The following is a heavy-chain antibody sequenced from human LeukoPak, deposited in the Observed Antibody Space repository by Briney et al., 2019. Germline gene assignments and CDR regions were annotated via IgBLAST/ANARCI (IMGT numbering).Heavy chain of an antibody. CDR1: GFTFSSYG. D-gene: IGHD3-3*01. J-gene: IGHJ6*03. Sequence: PGGSLRLSCAASGFTFSSYGMHWVRQAPGKGLEWVAVISYDGSNKYYADSVKGRFTISRDNSKNTLYLQMNSLRAEDTAVYYCAKDPYDFWSGNTRGYYYMDVWGKGTTVTVSS. CDR2: ISYDGSNK. V-gene: IGHV3-30*18. CDR3: AKDPYDFWSGNTRGYYYMDV.